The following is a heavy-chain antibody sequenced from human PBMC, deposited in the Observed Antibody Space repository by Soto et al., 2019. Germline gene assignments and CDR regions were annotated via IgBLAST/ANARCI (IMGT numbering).Heavy chain of an antibody. J-gene: IGHJ4*02. CDR3: AKYLSYTRSWYPYFDY. Sequence: GGSLRLSCAVSGFTFSNYGMDWVRQAPGKGLEWVAVISYDGKNKYYADSVKGRFTISRDNSKNTLYLEMNSLRAEDTAVYYCAKYLSYTRSWYPYFDYWGQGTLVTVSS. CDR2: ISYDGKNK. V-gene: IGHV3-30*18. D-gene: IGHD6-13*01. CDR1: GFTFSNYG.